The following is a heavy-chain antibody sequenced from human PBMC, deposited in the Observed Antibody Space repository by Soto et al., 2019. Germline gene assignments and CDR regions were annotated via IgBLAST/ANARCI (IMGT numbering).Heavy chain of an antibody. D-gene: IGHD3-10*01. CDR1: GFTFGTYW. CDR3: ATDLNGEQY. Sequence: EVQLVESGGGLVQPGVSLRLSCAASGFTFGTYWMTWVRQAPGKGLECVGNIKPDGSERYYVDSVKGRFTISRDNAKNSLYLHMNILRAEGTAVYYCATDLNGEQYWCQGTLVSVSS. J-gene: IGHJ4*02. V-gene: IGHV3-7*04. CDR2: IKPDGSER.